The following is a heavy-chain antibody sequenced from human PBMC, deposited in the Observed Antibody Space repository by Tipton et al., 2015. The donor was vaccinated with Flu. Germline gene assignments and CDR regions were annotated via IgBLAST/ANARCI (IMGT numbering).Heavy chain of an antibody. J-gene: IGHJ4*02. V-gene: IGHV4-38-2*02. D-gene: IGHD4-17*01. CDR1: GYPITSGYY. CDR2: IYHNGST. CDR3: ARRGDYLIDK. Sequence: TLSLICTVSGYPITSGYYWGWIRQPPGKGPQWIGSIYHNGSTYYNPSLESRFIISVDTSKNEFSLKVTSVTAADTALYYCARRGDYLIDKWGQGTLVTVSS.